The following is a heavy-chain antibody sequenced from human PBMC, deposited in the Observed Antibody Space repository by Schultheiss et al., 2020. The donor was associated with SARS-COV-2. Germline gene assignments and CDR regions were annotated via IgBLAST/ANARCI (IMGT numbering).Heavy chain of an antibody. CDR2: IYYSGST. J-gene: IGHJ6*03. Sequence: SETLSLTCTVSGGSISSYYWSWIRQPPGKGLEWIGYIYYSGSTYYNPSLKSRVTISVDTSKNQFSLKLSSVTAADTAVYYCARGGQGQLVRWRGYYYMDVWGKGTTVTVSS. CDR3: ARGGQGQLVRWRGYYYMDV. CDR1: GGSISSYY. D-gene: IGHD6-6*01. V-gene: IGHV4-59*12.